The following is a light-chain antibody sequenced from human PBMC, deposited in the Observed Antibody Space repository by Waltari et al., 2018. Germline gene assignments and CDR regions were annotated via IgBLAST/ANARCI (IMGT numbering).Light chain of an antibody. CDR3: HQYNSYPLT. CDR1: QDIRNW. Sequence: DIQMTQTPSTLSASVGDRVTITCRASQDIRNWLAWSQHKPGKGPKLLIYKTSSLESGVPSRFTGIGSGTEFTLTISSLHPDDFGTYYCHQYNSYPLTFGGGTKVEIK. V-gene: IGKV1-5*03. J-gene: IGKJ4*01. CDR2: KTS.